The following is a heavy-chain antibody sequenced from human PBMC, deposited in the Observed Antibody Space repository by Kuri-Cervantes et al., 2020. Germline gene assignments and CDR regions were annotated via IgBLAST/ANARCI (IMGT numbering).Heavy chain of an antibody. J-gene: IGHJ6*02. D-gene: IGHD3-16*01. CDR3: AKDPGKVYDYVWGGGMDV. CDR2: VSYDDRRK. CDR1: GFPFGRFS. V-gene: IGHV3-30*18. Sequence: GGSLRLSCVASGFPFGRFSLHWVRQAPGKGLEWVSSVSYDDRRKYYADSVKGRFTISRDNSKNTLYLQMNSLRAEDTAVYYCAKDPGKVYDYVWGGGMDVWGQGTTVTVSS.